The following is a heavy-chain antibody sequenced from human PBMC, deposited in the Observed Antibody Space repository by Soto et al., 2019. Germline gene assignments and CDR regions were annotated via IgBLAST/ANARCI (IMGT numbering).Heavy chain of an antibody. CDR1: GFTFTSSA. Sequence: SVKVSCKASGFTFTSSAVQWVRQARGQRLEWIGWIVVGSGNTNYAQKFQERVTITRDMSTSTAYMELSSLRSEDTAVYYCAAESRMYYYYGMDVWGQGTTVTVSS. CDR2: IVVGSGNT. J-gene: IGHJ6*02. CDR3: AAESRMYYYYGMDV. V-gene: IGHV1-58*01.